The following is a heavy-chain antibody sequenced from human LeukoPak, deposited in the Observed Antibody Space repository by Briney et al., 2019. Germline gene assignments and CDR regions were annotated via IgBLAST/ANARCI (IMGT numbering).Heavy chain of an antibody. CDR1: GGSISSYY. J-gene: IGHJ4*02. D-gene: IGHD6-13*01. V-gene: IGHV4-59*08. CDR2: IYYSGST. Sequence: SGTLSLTCTVSGGSISSYYWSWIRQPPGKGLEWIGYIYYSGSTNYNPSLKSRVTISVDTSKNQFSLKLSSVTAADTAVYYCASAYSSSWFDYWGQGTLVTVSS. CDR3: ASAYSSSWFDY.